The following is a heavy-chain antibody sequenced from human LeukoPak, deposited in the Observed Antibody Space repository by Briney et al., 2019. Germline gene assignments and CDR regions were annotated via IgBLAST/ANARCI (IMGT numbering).Heavy chain of an antibody. D-gene: IGHD3/OR15-3a*01. V-gene: IGHV1-69*04. Sequence: SVKVSCKASGGTFSSYAISWVRQAPGQGLEWMGRIIPILGIANYAQKFQGRVTITADKSTSTAFMELRSLRSDDTAVYYCARDPSRENGLDYWGQGTLVTVSS. CDR3: ARDPSRENGLDY. CDR1: GGTFSSYA. CDR2: IIPILGIA. J-gene: IGHJ4*02.